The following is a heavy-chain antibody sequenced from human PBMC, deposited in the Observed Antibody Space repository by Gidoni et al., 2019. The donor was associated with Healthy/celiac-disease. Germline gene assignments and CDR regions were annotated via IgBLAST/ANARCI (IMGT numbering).Heavy chain of an antibody. CDR3: ARDEGLH. CDR1: GFTFSSYW. V-gene: IGHV3-7*01. Sequence: EVQLVESGGGLVQPGGSLRLSCAAYGFTFSSYWMSWVRQAPEKGLEWVANIKQDGSEKYYVDSVKGRFTISRDNAKNSLYLQMNSLRAEDTAVYYCARDEGLHWGQGTLVTVSS. J-gene: IGHJ4*02. CDR2: IKQDGSEK.